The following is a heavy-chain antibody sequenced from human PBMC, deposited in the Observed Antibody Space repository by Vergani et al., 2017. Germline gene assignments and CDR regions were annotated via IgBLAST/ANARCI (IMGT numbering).Heavy chain of an antibody. D-gene: IGHD5-24*01. CDR1: GGSISSGSYY. CDR3: ARTRDGYNYGAFDI. J-gene: IGHJ3*02. Sequence: QVQLPESGPGLVKPSQTLSLTCTVSGGSISSGSYYWSWIRQPAGKGLEWIGRIYTSGSTNYNPSLKSRVTISVDTSKNQFSLKLSSVTAADTAVYYCARTRDGYNYGAFDIWGQGTMVTVSS. CDR2: IYTSGST. V-gene: IGHV4-61*02.